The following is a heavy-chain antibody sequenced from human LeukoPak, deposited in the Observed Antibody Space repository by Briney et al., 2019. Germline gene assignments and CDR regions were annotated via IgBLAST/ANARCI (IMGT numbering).Heavy chain of an antibody. J-gene: IGHJ6*02. Sequence: RESLRLSCAASGFTLSNYEMNWARQAPGKGLEWLSYISSNGNTRYYADSVKGRFTISRDNAKNSLYLQMNSLRAEDTALYYCARGRYNWNDPTFMDVWGQGTTVSVSS. CDR2: ISSNGNTR. CDR1: GFTLSNYE. V-gene: IGHV3-48*03. CDR3: ARGRYNWNDPTFMDV. D-gene: IGHD1-1*01.